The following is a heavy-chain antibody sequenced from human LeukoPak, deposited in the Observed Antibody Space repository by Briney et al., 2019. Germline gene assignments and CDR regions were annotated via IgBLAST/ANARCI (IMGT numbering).Heavy chain of an antibody. CDR2: ISYDGSNK. Sequence: GGSLRLSCAASGFTFSSYAMSWVRQAPGKGLEWVAVISYDGSNKYYADSVKGRFTISRDNSKNTLYLQMNSLRAEDTAVYYCAREHSLWFGETPLDYWGQGTLVTVSS. D-gene: IGHD3-10*01. CDR1: GFTFSSYA. J-gene: IGHJ4*02. CDR3: AREHSLWFGETPLDY. V-gene: IGHV3-30-3*01.